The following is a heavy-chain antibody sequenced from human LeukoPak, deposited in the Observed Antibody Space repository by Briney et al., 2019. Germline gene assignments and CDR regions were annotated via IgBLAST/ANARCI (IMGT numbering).Heavy chain of an antibody. D-gene: IGHD6-19*01. CDR3: ARDRGWGIAVAGTAHNFDY. CDR2: ISGSGGST. CDR1: GFSFSSSA. Sequence: GGSLRLSCAASGFSFSSSAMTWVRQAPGRGLEWVSAISGSGGSTYYADSVRGRFTISSDNSKNTLYLQMNSLRAEDTAVYYCARDRGWGIAVAGTAHNFDYWGQGTLVTVSS. J-gene: IGHJ4*02. V-gene: IGHV3-23*01.